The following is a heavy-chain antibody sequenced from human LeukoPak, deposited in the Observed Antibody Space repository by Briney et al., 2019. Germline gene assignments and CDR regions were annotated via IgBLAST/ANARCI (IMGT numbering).Heavy chain of an antibody. CDR3: ARHLFSGGWYHVDS. D-gene: IGHD6-19*01. V-gene: IGHV4-39*01. CDR2: IYYSGST. J-gene: IGHJ4*02. CDR1: GGSISSYY. Sequence: SETLSLTCTVSGGSISSYYWGWIRQPPGKGLEWIGNIYYSGSTYYSPSLKTRVTISVDTSKNLFSLKLSSVTAADTAVYYCARHLFSGGWYHVDSWGQGTLVTVSS.